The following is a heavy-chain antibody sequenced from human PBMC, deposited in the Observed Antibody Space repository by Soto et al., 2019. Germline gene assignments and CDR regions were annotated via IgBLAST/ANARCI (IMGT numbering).Heavy chain of an antibody. CDR1: GYTLTELS. CDR2: FDPEDGET. CDR3: ATRFSPSGGYDILTGYPPYYFDY. V-gene: IGHV1-24*01. J-gene: IGHJ4*02. Sequence: ALVKVSCKVSGYTLTELSMHWVRQAPGKGLEWMGGFDPEDGETIYAQKFQGRVTMTEDTSTDTAYMELSSLRSEDTAVYYCATRFSPSGGYDILTGYPPYYFDYWGQGTLVTSPQ. D-gene: IGHD3-9*01.